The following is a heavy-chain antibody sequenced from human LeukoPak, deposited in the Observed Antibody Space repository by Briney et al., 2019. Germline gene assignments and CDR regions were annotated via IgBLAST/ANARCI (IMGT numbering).Heavy chain of an antibody. CDR2: IYYSGDT. J-gene: IGHJ4*02. Sequence: PSETPSLTCTVSGGSIRSYYWGWIRQPPGKGLEWIGYIYYSGDTTHNPSLRSRVSISVDTPKNQFSLKLNSVTAADTAVYYCARDKQPGDHWGQGILVTVSS. CDR1: GGSIRSYY. V-gene: IGHV4-59*01. D-gene: IGHD5-18*01. CDR3: ARDKQPGDH.